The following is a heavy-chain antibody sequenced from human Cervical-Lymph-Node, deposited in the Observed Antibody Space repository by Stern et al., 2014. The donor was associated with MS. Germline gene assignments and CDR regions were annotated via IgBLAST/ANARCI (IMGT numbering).Heavy chain of an antibody. J-gene: IGHJ4*02. CDR1: GYTFTSYY. CDR2: INPSGGST. V-gene: IGHV1-46*01. D-gene: IGHD1-26*01. Sequence: VQLLESGAEVKKPGASVKVSCKASGYTFTSYYMHWVRQAPGQGLEWMGIINPSGGSTSYAQKFQGRVTMNRDTSTSTVYMELSSLRSEDTAVYYCARGISGELLRSYYFDYWGQGTLVTVSS. CDR3: ARGISGELLRSYYFDY.